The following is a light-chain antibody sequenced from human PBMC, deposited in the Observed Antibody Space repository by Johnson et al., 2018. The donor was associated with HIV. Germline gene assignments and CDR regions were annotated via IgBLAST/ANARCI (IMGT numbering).Light chain of an antibody. V-gene: IGLV1-51*02. Sequence: QSVLTQPPSVSAAPGQKVTISCSGSSSNIGNNYVSWYQQLPGTAPKLLIYENNKRPSGIPDRFSGSKSGTSATLGITGLQTGDEADYYCGTWDGSRSAHVFGPGTKVTVL. CDR3: GTWDGSRSAHV. J-gene: IGLJ1*01. CDR2: ENN. CDR1: SSNIGNNY.